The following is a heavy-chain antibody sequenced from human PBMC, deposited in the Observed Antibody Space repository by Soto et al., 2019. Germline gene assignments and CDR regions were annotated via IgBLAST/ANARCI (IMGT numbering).Heavy chain of an antibody. CDR1: GGSVNRNIYY. J-gene: IGHJ4*02. Sequence: PSETLSLTCTVSGGSVNRNIYYWGWIRQPPGKGLEWIGSISYSGSPDYNPSLKSRVTMSVPTSNIQFSLELSSVTAADTAVYYCARGLITGRQYSGGWYYYDSWGQGTQVTVSS. D-gene: IGHD6-19*01. V-gene: IGHV4-39*07. CDR3: ARGLITGRQYSGGWYYYDS. CDR2: ISYSGSP.